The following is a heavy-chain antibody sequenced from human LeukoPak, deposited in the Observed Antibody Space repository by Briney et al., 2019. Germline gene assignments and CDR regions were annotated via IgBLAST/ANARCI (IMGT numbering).Heavy chain of an antibody. J-gene: IGHJ6*03. Sequence: GASVKVSCKASGYTFTGYYMHWVRQAPGQGLEWMGWINPNSGGTNYAQKFQGRVTMTRDTSISTAYMELSRLRSDDTAVYYCAREDSTVTSDYYYYYMDVWGKGTTVAISS. CDR3: AREDSTVTSDYYYYYMDV. CDR2: INPNSGGT. D-gene: IGHD4-17*01. V-gene: IGHV1-2*02. CDR1: GYTFTGYY.